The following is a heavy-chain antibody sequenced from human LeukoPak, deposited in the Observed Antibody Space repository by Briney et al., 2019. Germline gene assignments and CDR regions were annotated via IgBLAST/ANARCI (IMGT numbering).Heavy chain of an antibody. CDR1: GGSISSSSYY. CDR3: ARQTNLSSSSGPDWFDP. CDR2: IYYSGST. J-gene: IGHJ5*02. V-gene: IGHV4-39*01. Sequence: SETLSLTCTVSGGSISSSSYYWGWIRQPPGKGLEWIGSIYYSGSTYYNPSLKSRVTISVDTSKNQFSLKLSSVTAADTAVYYCARQTNLSSSSGPDWFDPWGQGTLVTVSS. D-gene: IGHD6-6*01.